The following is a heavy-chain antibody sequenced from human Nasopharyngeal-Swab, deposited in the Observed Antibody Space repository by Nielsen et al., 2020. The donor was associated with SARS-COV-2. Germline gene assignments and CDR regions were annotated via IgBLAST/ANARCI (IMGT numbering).Heavy chain of an antibody. CDR1: GYTFTSYY. Sequence: ASVKVSCKASGYTFTSYYMHWVRQAPGQGLEWMGIINPSGGSTSYAQKFQGRVTMTRDTSTSTVYMELSSLRSEDTVVYYCTTVAGSYGRFDYWGQGTLVTVSS. J-gene: IGHJ4*02. CDR3: TTVAGSYGRFDY. D-gene: IGHD1-26*01. V-gene: IGHV1-46*03. CDR2: INPSGGST.